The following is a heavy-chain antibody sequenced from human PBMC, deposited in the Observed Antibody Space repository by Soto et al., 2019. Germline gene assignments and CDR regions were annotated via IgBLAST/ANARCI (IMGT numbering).Heavy chain of an antibody. CDR3: ARENYAILTGYFSFFDY. CDR1: GGSISSSSYC. V-gene: IGHV4-61*01. Sequence: SGTLSLTCTVSGGSISSSSYCWGGIRQPPGKGLEWIGYIYYSGSTNYNPSLKSRVTISVDTSKNQFSLKLSSVTAADTAVYYCARENYAILTGYFSFFDYWGQGTLVTVSS. CDR2: IYYSGST. J-gene: IGHJ4*02. D-gene: IGHD3-9*01.